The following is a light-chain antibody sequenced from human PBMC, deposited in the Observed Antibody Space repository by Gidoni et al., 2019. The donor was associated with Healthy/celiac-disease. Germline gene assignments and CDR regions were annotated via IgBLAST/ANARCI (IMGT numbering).Light chain of an antibody. CDR1: PSGSSN. CDR3: QQYNNWPPIT. J-gene: IGKJ2*01. Sequence: EIVLTQSPATLSVSPRARATLSCRASPSGSSNLTWYQQKPGPAPSLLIYVASTRATGIPARVSGSGCGTEFTLTISSLQSEDFAVYVCQQYNNWPPITFGQGTKLEIK. V-gene: IGKV3-15*01. CDR2: VAS.